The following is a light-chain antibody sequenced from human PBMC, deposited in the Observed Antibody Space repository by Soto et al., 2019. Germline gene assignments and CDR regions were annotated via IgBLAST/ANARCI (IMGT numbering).Light chain of an antibody. Sequence: DIQMTQSPSTLSASVGDGVTITCRASQNISVWLAWYQQRPGKAPKFLIYDASNLKTGVSSRFSGSGSGTEFTLTIRSLQPDDFATYYCQQYDSSSPTFDQGTKLEIK. CDR3: QQYDSSSPT. CDR1: QNISVW. V-gene: IGKV1-5*01. J-gene: IGKJ2*01. CDR2: DAS.